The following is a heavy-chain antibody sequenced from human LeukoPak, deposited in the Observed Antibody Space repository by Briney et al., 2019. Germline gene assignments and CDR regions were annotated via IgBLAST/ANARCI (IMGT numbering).Heavy chain of an antibody. Sequence: ASVKVSCKASGYTFTSYGISWVRQAPGQGLEWMGWISAYNGNTNYAQKLQGRVTMTTDTSTSTAYMELRSLRSDDTAVYYCARDPQTDFWGGYPSRWYYYYYMDVWGKGTTVTVSS. V-gene: IGHV1-18*01. CDR3: ARDPQTDFWGGYPSRWYYYYYMDV. J-gene: IGHJ6*03. CDR1: GYTFTSYG. D-gene: IGHD3-3*01. CDR2: ISAYNGNT.